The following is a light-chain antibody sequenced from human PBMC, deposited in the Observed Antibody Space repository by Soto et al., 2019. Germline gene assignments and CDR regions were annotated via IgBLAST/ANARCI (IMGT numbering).Light chain of an antibody. CDR1: QDIKNY. V-gene: IGKV1-33*01. J-gene: IGKJ4*01. CDR2: GAS. CDR3: QQYDSRAQCT. Sequence: DIPMTQSPSSLSASVGDRVTITCQARQDIKNYLNWYQQKPGKAPKLLIYGASNLETGVPSRFSGGGSGTDFTFTITSLQPEDVATYYCQQYDSRAQCTFGGGTKVELE.